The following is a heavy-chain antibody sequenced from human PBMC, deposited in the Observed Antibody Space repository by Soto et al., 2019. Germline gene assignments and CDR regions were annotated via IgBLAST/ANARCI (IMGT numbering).Heavy chain of an antibody. V-gene: IGHV4-39*02. CDR1: GGSIDSSTYY. CDR2: VYYSGSS. CDR3: VSINAGGWYYFDY. J-gene: IGHJ4*02. D-gene: IGHD6-19*01. Sequence: PSETLSLTCAVSGGSIDSSTYYWGWMRQPPGKGLEWIGSVYYSGSSYYSPSLKSRVTMSVDSSKNLFSLILDSVTAADTAVYYCVSINAGGWYYFDYWGQGILVTVSS.